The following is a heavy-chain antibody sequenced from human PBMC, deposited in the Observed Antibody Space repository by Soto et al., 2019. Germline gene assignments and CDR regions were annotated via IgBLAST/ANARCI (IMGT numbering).Heavy chain of an antibody. V-gene: IGHV4-30-4*08. CDR1: GGSISSDIYH. J-gene: IGHJ6*02. Sequence: QVHLQQSGPGLVRPSQTLSLTCTVSGGSISSDIYHWTWIRQSPGKGLEWIGYIYYSGSIFYNLSFKSLVTISVDMSKNQCSLQLSSVTAADTAVYFCAREDDGGDRDYYGLDVWGQGTTVTVSS. CDR2: IYYSGSI. CDR3: AREDDGGDRDYYGLDV. D-gene: IGHD2-21*02.